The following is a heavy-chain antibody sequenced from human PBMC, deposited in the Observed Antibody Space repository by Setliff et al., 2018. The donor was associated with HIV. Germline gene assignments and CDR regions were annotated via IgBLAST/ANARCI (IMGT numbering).Heavy chain of an antibody. CDR2: IDYSGST. D-gene: IGHD2-15*01. J-gene: IGHJ2*01. Sequence: PSETLSLTCTVSGDSISSTNWWVWVRQSPGRGLEWIGYIDYSGSTIHNPSLKSRVTMSVDTSKNQFSLKLGSVTAADTAVYYCARDPGIVPIGYFDLWGRGTLVTVSS. CDR3: ARDPGIVPIGYFDL. V-gene: IGHV4-28*03. CDR1: GDSISSTNW.